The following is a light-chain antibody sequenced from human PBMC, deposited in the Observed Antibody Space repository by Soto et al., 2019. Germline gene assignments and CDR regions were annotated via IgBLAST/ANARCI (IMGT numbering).Light chain of an antibody. CDR2: GTS. Sequence: AIQMTHSPSSLSVSVGDRVTITCRASQDIRNDLGWYRQKPGKAPKLLIYGTSNLQSGVPSRFSGSGTGTDFTLTISSLQPEDFGIYYCLQDYIYPYPFGQGTKLEIK. CDR3: LQDYIYPYP. V-gene: IGKV1-6*01. CDR1: QDIRND. J-gene: IGKJ2*01.